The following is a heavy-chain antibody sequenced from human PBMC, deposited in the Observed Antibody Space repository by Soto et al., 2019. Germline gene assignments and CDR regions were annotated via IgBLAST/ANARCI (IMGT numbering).Heavy chain of an antibody. Sequence: TGGSLRLSCAASGFTFRSYAMTWVRQAPGKGLEWVSGISGGGGTIYYADSVKGRFTISRDNSKNTLYLQLSSLRAEDTAVYYCAKDSDFWSGYYDYWGQGTLVTVSS. CDR1: GFTFRSYA. V-gene: IGHV3-23*01. J-gene: IGHJ4*02. CDR2: ISGGGGTI. CDR3: AKDSDFWSGYYDY. D-gene: IGHD3-3*01.